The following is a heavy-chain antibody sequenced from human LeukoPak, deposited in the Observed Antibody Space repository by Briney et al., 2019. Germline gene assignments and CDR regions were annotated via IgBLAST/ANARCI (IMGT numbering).Heavy chain of an antibody. CDR1: GFTFSNYN. V-gene: IGHV3-21*06. CDR3: ARIDAFDI. CDR2: ISSRGSYT. J-gene: IGHJ3*02. Sequence: GGSLRLSCAASGFTFSNYNMNWVRQAPGKGLEWVSYISSRGSYTYYADSVKGRFTISRDNAKNSLYLQMNSLRAEDTAVYYCARIDAFDIWGQGTIDTVSS.